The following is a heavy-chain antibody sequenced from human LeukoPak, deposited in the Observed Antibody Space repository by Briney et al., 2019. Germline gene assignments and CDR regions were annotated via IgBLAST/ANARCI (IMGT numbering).Heavy chain of an antibody. CDR1: GFTFSDYW. V-gene: IGHV3-7*01. CDR3: ARDINPHWNYWMPIDY. Sequence: PGGSLRLSCAASGFTFSDYWMSWVRQGPGKGPEWVANIKQDGSGKYYVDAVRGRFTISRDNAKNSLWLQMNSLRAEDTAVYYCARDINPHWNYWMPIDYWGQGTLVTVSS. J-gene: IGHJ4*02. D-gene: IGHD1-7*01. CDR2: IKQDGSGK.